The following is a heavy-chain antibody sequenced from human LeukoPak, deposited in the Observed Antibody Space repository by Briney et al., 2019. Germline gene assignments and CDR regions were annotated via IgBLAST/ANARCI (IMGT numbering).Heavy chain of an antibody. CDR3: ASPDSSGYVDY. CDR2: ISYDGSNK. CDR1: GFTFSGHA. V-gene: IGHV3-30*09. D-gene: IGHD3-22*01. Sequence: GRSLRLSCAASGFTFSGHAMHWVRQAPGKGLEWVAVISYDGSNKDYADSVKGRFAISRDNSESTLYLQVNSLRAEDTAVYYCASPDSSGYVDYWGQGTLVTVSS. J-gene: IGHJ4*02.